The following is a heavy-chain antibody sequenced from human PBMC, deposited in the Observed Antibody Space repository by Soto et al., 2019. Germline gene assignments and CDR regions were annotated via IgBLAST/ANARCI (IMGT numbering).Heavy chain of an antibody. Sequence: QVQLVQSGAEVKKPGSSVKVSCKASGGTFSSYAISWVRQAPGQGLEWMGGIIPIFGTANYAQTFQGRVTITADESTSTAYMELSSLRSEDTAVYYCARPYYYDSSGYRFGYFDYWGQGTLVTVSS. CDR2: IIPIFGTA. CDR3: ARPYYYDSSGYRFGYFDY. CDR1: GGTFSSYA. J-gene: IGHJ4*02. V-gene: IGHV1-69*01. D-gene: IGHD3-22*01.